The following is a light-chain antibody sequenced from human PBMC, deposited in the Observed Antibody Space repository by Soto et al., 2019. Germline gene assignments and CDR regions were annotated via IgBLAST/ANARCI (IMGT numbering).Light chain of an antibody. Sequence: EIILTQSPDTLSLSPGESATLSCRASQTVSSNYLAWCQQRPGQAPRLLIYGASTRAAGIPDRFSGSGSGTDFTLTITRLEPEESAVYFCQQYTGPPTTFGQGTRLEIK. J-gene: IGKJ5*01. V-gene: IGKV3-20*01. CDR2: GAS. CDR1: QTVSSNY. CDR3: QQYTGPPTT.